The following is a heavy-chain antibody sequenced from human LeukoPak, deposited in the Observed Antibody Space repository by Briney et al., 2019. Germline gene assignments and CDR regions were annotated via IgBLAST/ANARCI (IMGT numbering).Heavy chain of an antibody. J-gene: IGHJ4*02. CDR2: ISHSSSTI. Sequence: GGSLRLSCAASGFTFSSYSMNWVRQAPGKGLGWVSYISHSSSTIYYADSVKGRFTISRDNAKKSLYLQMNSLRAEDAAVYYCARDRLHYGEYEKTFDYWGQGTLVTVSS. D-gene: IGHD4-17*01. CDR1: GFTFSSYS. V-gene: IGHV3-48*01. CDR3: ARDRLHYGEYEKTFDY.